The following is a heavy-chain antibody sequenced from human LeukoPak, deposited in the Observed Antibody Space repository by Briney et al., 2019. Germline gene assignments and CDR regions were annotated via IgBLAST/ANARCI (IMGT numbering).Heavy chain of an antibody. CDR2: IIPIFGTA. CDR3: ASDRGDGYNLGY. D-gene: IGHD5-24*01. V-gene: IGHV1-69*13. Sequence: SVKVSCKASGYTFTSYDINWVRQAPGQGLEWMGGIIPIFGTANYAQKFQGRVTITADESTSTAYMELSSLRSEDTAVYYCASDRGDGYNLGYWGQGTLVTVSS. J-gene: IGHJ4*02. CDR1: GYTFTSYD.